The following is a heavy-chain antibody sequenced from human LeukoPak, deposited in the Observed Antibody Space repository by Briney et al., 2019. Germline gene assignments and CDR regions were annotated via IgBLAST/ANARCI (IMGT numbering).Heavy chain of an antibody. J-gene: IGHJ4*02. CDR1: GFTFSSYA. CDR2: ISGNGGST. D-gene: IGHD3-9*01. Sequence: GGSLRLSCAASGFTFSSYAMSWVRQAPGKGLEWVSAISGNGGSTYYADSVKGRFTISRDNSKNTLYLQMNSLRAEDTAVYYCAKDGDILTGYLDYWGQGTLVTVSS. CDR3: AKDGDILTGYLDY. V-gene: IGHV3-23*01.